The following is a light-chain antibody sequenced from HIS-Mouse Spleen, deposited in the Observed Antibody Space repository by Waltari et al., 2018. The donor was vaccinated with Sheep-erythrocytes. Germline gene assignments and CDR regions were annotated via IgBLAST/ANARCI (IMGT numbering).Light chain of an antibody. CDR2: GAS. CDR1: QSVSSN. J-gene: IGKJ2*02. V-gene: IGKV3-15*01. CDR3: QQYNNWPPGT. Sequence: EIVMTQSPATLSVSPGERATLSVRASQSVSSNLAWYQQKPGQAPRLLIYGASTRATGIPARFSGSGSGTEFTLTISSMQSEDFAVYYCQQYNNWPPGTFGQGTKLEIK.